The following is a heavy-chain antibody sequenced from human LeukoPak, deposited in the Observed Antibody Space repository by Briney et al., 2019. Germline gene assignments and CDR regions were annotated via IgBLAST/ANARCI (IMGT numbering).Heavy chain of an antibody. CDR3: ARDVAVAEDYYYGMDV. V-gene: IGHV4-39*07. J-gene: IGHJ6*02. CDR2: IYYSGST. CDR1: GGSISSSSYY. D-gene: IGHD6-19*01. Sequence: PSETLSLTCTVSGGSISSSSYYWGWIRQPPGKGLEWIGSIYYSGSTYYNPSLKSRVTISVDTSKNQFSLKLSSVTAADTAVYYCARDVAVAEDYYYGMDVWGQGTTVTVSS.